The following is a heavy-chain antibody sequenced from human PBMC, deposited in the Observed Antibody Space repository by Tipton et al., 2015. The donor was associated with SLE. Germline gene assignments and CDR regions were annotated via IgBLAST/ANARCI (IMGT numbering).Heavy chain of an antibody. V-gene: IGHV4-39*07. D-gene: IGHD1-26*01. J-gene: IGHJ4*02. Sequence: TLSLTCTVSGGSISSSSYYWGWIRQPPGKGLEWIGSIYYSGSTYYNPSLKSRVTISVDTSKNQFSLKLSSVTAADTAVYYCARGGVVGARWLDYWGQGTLVTVSS. CDR3: ARGGVVGARWLDY. CDR2: IYYSGST. CDR1: GGSISSSSYY.